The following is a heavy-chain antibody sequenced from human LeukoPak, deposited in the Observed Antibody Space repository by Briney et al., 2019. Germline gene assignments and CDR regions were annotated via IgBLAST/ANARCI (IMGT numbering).Heavy chain of an antibody. V-gene: IGHV4-30-4*01. Sequence: PSETLSLTCTVSGGSISSGDYYWSWIRQPPGKGLEWIGYIYYSGSTYYNPSLKSRVTISVDTSKNQFSLKLSSVTAADTAVYYCARVRLPLNVFWLDYWGQGTLVTVSS. CDR3: ARVRLPLNVFWLDY. J-gene: IGHJ4*02. D-gene: IGHD2-21*01. CDR2: IYYSGST. CDR1: GGSISSGDYY.